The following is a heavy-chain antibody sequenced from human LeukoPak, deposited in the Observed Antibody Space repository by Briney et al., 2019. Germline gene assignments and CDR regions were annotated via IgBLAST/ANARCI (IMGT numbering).Heavy chain of an antibody. Sequence: SETLSLTCTVSGGSISSYYWSWIRQPAGKGLEWIGRIYTSGSTNYNPSLKSRVTMSVDTSKNQFSLKLSSVTAADTAVYYCARGYCSSTSCSPYYFDYWGQGTLVTVSS. J-gene: IGHJ4*02. V-gene: IGHV4-4*07. D-gene: IGHD2-2*01. CDR2: IYTSGST. CDR1: GGSISSYY. CDR3: ARGYCSSTSCSPYYFDY.